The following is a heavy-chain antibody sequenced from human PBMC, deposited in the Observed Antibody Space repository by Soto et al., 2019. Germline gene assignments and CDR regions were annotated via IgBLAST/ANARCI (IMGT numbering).Heavy chain of an antibody. CDR2: ISGSGGST. D-gene: IGHD1-26*01. CDR1: GFTFSSYA. Sequence: LRLSCAASGFTFSSYAMSWVRQAPGKGLEWVSAISGSGGSTYYADSVKGRFTISRDNSKNTLYLQMNSLRAEDTAVYYCAKVTYSGSSPYYFDYWGQGTLVTVSS. J-gene: IGHJ4*02. V-gene: IGHV3-23*01. CDR3: AKVTYSGSSPYYFDY.